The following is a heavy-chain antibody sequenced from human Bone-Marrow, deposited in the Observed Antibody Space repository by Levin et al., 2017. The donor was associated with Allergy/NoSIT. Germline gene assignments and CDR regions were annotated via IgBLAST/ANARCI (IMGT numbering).Heavy chain of an antibody. D-gene: IGHD6-13*01. CDR1: GGSISSYY. J-gene: IGHJ5*02. Sequence: PSETLSLTCTVSGGSISSYYWSWIRQPPGKGLEWIGYIYYSGSTNDNPSLKSRVTISVDTSKNQFSLKLSSVTAADTAVYYCARGIAAAGGNWFDPWGQGTLVTVSS. CDR3: ARGIAAAGGNWFDP. CDR2: IYYSGST. V-gene: IGHV4-59*01.